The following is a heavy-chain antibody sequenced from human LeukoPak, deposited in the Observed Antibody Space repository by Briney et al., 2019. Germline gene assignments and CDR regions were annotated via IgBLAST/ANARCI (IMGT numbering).Heavy chain of an antibody. CDR2: IYASGSSGNT. CDR3: ARDRDLRPRTSFDI. Sequence: SETLSLTCTVSGGSISRYYWSWIRQSAGKGLEWIGRIYASGSSGNTKYNPSLKSRVTISLDTSKNRFSLKVNSVTAADTAVYYCARDRDLRPRTSFDIWGQGTLVTVSP. J-gene: IGHJ3*02. V-gene: IGHV4-4*07. D-gene: IGHD2-21*01. CDR1: GGSISRYY.